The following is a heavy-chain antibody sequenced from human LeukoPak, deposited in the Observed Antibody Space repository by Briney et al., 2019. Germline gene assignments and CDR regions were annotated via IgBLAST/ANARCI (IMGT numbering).Heavy chain of an antibody. Sequence: GGSLRLSCAASGFTFSSYAVHWVRQAPGKGLEWVAVISSDGRNKYYADSVKGRFTISRDNSKNTLYLQMNSLTAEDTAVYYCARDPGSGGHFDYWGQGTLVTVSS. CDR1: GFTFSSYA. J-gene: IGHJ4*02. D-gene: IGHD2-15*01. CDR2: ISSDGRNK. CDR3: ARDPGSGGHFDY. V-gene: IGHV3-30*04.